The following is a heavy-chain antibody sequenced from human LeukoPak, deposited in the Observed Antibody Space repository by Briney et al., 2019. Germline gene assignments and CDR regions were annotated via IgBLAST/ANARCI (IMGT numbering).Heavy chain of an antibody. CDR2: ISGSGGST. D-gene: IGHD2-2*01. CDR1: GFTFTNYA. J-gene: IGHJ4*02. CDR3: ARDPRRVVPAAFFFDY. V-gene: IGHV3-23*01. Sequence: GGSLRLSCAASGFTFTNYAMSWVRQAPGKGLEWVSGISGSGGSTYYADSVRGRLTISRDNSKNTLYLQMNSLRAEDTAIYYCARDPRRVVPAAFFFDYWGQGTLVAVSS.